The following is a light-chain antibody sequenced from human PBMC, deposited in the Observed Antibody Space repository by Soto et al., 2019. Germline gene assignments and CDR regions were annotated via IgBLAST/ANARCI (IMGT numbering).Light chain of an antibody. J-gene: IGKJ2*01. CDR3: QQYNNWPYT. CDR2: GAS. CDR1: QSVSSN. V-gene: IGKV3-15*01. Sequence: EIVTTQSPATLSVSPGERATLSCRASQSVSSNLAWYQQKPGQAPRLLIYGASTRATGIPARLSGSGSGTEFTLTISSLQSEDFAVYYCQQYNNWPYTFGQGTKVDIK.